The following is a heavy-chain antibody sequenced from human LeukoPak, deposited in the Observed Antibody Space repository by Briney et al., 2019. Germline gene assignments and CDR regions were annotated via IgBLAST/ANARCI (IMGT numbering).Heavy chain of an antibody. V-gene: IGHV1-69*13. CDR3: ASDLVVVADDAFDI. CDR2: IIPIFGTA. J-gene: IGHJ3*02. D-gene: IGHD2-15*01. CDR1: GGTFNSYA. Sequence: ASVKVSCKASGGTFNSYAISWVRQAPGQGLEWMGGIIPIFGTANYAQKFQGRVTITADESTSTAYMELSSLRSEDTAVYYCASDLVVVADDAFDIWGQGTMVTVSS.